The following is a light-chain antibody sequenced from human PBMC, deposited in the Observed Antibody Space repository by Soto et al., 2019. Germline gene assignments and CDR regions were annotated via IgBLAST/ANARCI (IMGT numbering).Light chain of an antibody. CDR1: QSVSNR. CDR3: QQSSDWPRT. V-gene: IGKV3-15*01. J-gene: IGKJ1*01. Sequence: EIVMTQSPATLSVSPGERATLSCRASQSVSNRLAWYQQRPGQAPRPLIYRASARATGIPARFSGSGSGTEFTLTISSLQSEDFAIYYCQQSSDWPRTFGQGTKVEIK. CDR2: RAS.